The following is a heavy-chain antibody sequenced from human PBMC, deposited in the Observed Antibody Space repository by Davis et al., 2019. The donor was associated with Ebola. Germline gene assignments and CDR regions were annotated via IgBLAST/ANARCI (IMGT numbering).Heavy chain of an antibody. J-gene: IGHJ5*02. CDR2: INGGGGHT. Sequence: GESLKLSCVASRFPFSHSWMSWVRQPPGRGPEWVSNINGGGGHTDYADSVKGRFTISRDNSKNTLYLQLDSLRIEDTAQYYYAGDPNWESGSWGQGTLVSVSS. V-gene: IGHV3-23*01. CDR3: AGDPNWESGS. D-gene: IGHD1-1*01. CDR1: RFPFSHSW.